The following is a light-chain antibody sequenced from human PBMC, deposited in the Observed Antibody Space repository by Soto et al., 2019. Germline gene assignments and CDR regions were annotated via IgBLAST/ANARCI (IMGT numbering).Light chain of an antibody. CDR3: QQCFSTPLLT. J-gene: IGKJ4*01. CDR2: GAS. V-gene: IGKV1-39*01. Sequence: DIPMTQSPSSLSASVGDRVTITCRASQSISTFLNWYQQKPGKAPKLLIYGASNLESGLPSTFSGSGDGTDCTLTISSLQPADFATYYCQQCFSTPLLTVGGGTKVEIK. CDR1: QSISTF.